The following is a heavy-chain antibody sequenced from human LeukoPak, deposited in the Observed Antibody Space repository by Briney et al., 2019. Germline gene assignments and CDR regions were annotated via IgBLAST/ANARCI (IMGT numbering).Heavy chain of an antibody. CDR3: ARDEGSGWYNY. J-gene: IGHJ4*02. Sequence: SETLSLTCTVSGGSISSYYWSWIRQPPGKGLEWIGYIYYSGSTNYNPSLKSRVTISVDTSKNQFSLKLTSVTAADTAVYFCARDEGSGWYNYWGQGTLVTVSS. D-gene: IGHD6-19*01. CDR2: IYYSGST. V-gene: IGHV4-59*12. CDR1: GGSISSYY.